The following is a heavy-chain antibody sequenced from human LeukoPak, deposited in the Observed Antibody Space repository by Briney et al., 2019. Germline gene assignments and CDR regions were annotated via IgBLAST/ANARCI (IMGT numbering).Heavy chain of an antibody. D-gene: IGHD5-18*01. CDR2: INHSGST. CDR3: ARIQLWMRYFDY. J-gene: IGHJ4*02. CDR1: GGSFSGYY. Sequence: SETLSLTCAVYGGSFSGYYWSWIRQPPGKGLEWIGEINHSGSTNYNPSLKSRVTISVGTSKNQFSLKLSSVTAADTAVYYCARIQLWMRYFDYWGQGTLVTVSS. V-gene: IGHV4-34*01.